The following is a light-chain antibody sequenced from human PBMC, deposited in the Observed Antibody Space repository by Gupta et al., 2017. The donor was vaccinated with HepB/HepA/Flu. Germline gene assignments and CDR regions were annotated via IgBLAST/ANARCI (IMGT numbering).Light chain of an antibody. CDR3: QDEDITTDNVV. Sequence: SYELTQPLSVSVALGPTARITCGGNNIGSKNVHWYQQKPGQAPVLVIYRDSNRLSATPERFSGSNSGTTATLTTSRAQAGDEADYYCQDEDITTDNVVFGGGTKLTVL. CDR2: RDS. CDR1: NIGSKN. J-gene: IGLJ2*01. V-gene: IGLV3-9*01.